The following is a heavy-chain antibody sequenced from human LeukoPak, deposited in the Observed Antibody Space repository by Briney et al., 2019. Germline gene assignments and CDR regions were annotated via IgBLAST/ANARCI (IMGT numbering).Heavy chain of an antibody. Sequence: GGSLRLSCAASGFTVSSNYMSWVRQAPGKGLEWVSVIYSGGSTYYADSVKGRFTISRDNAKNSLYLQMNSLRAEDTAVYYCARDYGSVDGYCSSTSCYGDFDYWGQGTLVTVSS. CDR2: IYSGGST. CDR3: ARDYGSVDGYCSSTSCYGDFDY. V-gene: IGHV3-53*01. J-gene: IGHJ4*02. CDR1: GFTVSSNY. D-gene: IGHD2-2*01.